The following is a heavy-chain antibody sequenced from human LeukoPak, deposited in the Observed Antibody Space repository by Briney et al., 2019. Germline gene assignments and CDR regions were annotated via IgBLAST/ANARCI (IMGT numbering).Heavy chain of an antibody. CDR2: IYYSGTT. J-gene: IGHJ5*02. CDR3: AKGAGGFSYYNWFDP. Sequence: PSETLSLTCTVSGGSISSSPYYWGWIRQPPGKGREWIGSIYYSGTTHYNPSLESRVTISVDTSKNQFSLKLASVTAADTAIYYCAKGAGGFSYYNWFDPWGQGTLVTVSS. V-gene: IGHV4-39*07. D-gene: IGHD5-18*01. CDR1: GGSISSSPYY.